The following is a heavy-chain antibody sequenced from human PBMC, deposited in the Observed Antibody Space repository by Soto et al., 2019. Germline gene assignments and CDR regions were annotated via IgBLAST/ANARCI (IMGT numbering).Heavy chain of an antibody. CDR3: ARGLDGVDPSY. CDR1: GFTFSSYW. J-gene: IGHJ4*02. V-gene: IGHV3-7*01. Sequence: PGGSLRLSCAASGFTFSSYWMSWVRQAPGKGLEWVANIKQDGSEKYYVDSVKGRFTISRDNAKNTLYLQMNSLRAEDTAVYYCARGLDGVDPSYWGQGTLVTVSS. CDR2: IKQDGSEK. D-gene: IGHD3-16*01.